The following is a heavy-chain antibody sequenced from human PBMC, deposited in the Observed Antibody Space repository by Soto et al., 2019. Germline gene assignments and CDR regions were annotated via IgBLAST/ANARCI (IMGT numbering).Heavy chain of an antibody. V-gene: IGHV3-30*03. Sequence: GGPLRLSCAASGFTFSSYGMHWVRQAQGKGLEWVAVISYDGSNKYYADSVKGRFTISRDNSKNTLYLQMNSLRAEDTAVYYCAFGGYSYGSRYYYYYYGMDVWGQGTTVTVSS. CDR1: GFTFSSYG. CDR2: ISYDGSNK. CDR3: AFGGYSYGSRYYYYYYGMDV. D-gene: IGHD5-18*01. J-gene: IGHJ6*02.